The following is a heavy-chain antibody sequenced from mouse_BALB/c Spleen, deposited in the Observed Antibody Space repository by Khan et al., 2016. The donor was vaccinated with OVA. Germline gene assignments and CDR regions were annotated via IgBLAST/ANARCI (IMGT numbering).Heavy chain of an antibody. J-gene: IGHJ3*01. CDR1: GFTFSTYG. Sequence: EVELVESGGDLVKPGGSLKLSCAASGFTFSTYGMSWVRQTPDKRLEGVATISSGGSYTYYPDIVKGRFIISRDNAKNTLDLQMSSLKSEDTAMYYCTRLAYYYDSEGFAYWGQGTLVTVSA. D-gene: IGHD1-1*01. CDR2: ISSGGSYT. CDR3: TRLAYYYDSEGFAY. V-gene: IGHV5-6*01.